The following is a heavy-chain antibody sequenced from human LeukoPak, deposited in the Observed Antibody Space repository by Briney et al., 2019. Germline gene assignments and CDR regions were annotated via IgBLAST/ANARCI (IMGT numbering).Heavy chain of an antibody. CDR2: INLDGSEK. D-gene: IGHD3-16*01. CDR3: AREAAWGNWYFDL. V-gene: IGHV3-7*01. J-gene: IGHJ2*01. CDR1: GFSFSNYW. Sequence: PGGSLRLSCAASGFSFSNYWMNWVRQAPGKGLERVANINLDGSEKYYVDSVKGRFTASRDNSKNTLYLEMNSLRYDDTALYYCAREAAWGNWYFDLWGRGTLVTVSS.